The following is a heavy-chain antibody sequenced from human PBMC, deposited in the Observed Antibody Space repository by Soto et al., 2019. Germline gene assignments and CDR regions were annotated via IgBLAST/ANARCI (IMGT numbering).Heavy chain of an antibody. CDR3: ARQHYYDSSGYYTWN. V-gene: IGHV4-39*01. Sequence: ETLSLTCTVSRRYISSSSYYWGWIRQPPGKGLEWIGSIYYSGSTYYTPSLKNRVTISADTSNNQFSLRLNSVTAADTAVYYCARQHYYDSSGYYTWNWGQGTLVTVSS. J-gene: IGHJ4*02. CDR1: RRYISSSSYY. CDR2: IYYSGST. D-gene: IGHD3-22*01.